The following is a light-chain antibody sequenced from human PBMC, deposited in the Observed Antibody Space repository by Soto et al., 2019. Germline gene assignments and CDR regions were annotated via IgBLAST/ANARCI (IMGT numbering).Light chain of an antibody. Sequence: EIVLTQSPATLSLSPGERATLSCRASPSVDTLLSWTQQKPGQVPRHLIYDASNRATGIPARFSGSGSGTDFTLTISSLEPGDFAVYYCQQRRDWPITFGGGTKVEIK. CDR1: PSVDTL. CDR2: DAS. V-gene: IGKV3-11*01. J-gene: IGKJ4*01. CDR3: QQRRDWPIT.